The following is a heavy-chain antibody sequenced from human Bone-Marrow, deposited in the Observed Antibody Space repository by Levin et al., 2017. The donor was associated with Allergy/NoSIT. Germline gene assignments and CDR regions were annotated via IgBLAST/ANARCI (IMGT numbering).Heavy chain of an antibody. V-gene: IGHV4-38-2*01. J-gene: IGHJ5*02. CDR1: GYSISSGYY. CDR3: ARRAELLRFLEWYQAWFDP. D-gene: IGHD3-3*01. Sequence: SETLSLTCAVSGYSISSGYYWGWIRQPPGKGLEWFGSIYHSGSTYYNPSLKSRVTISVDTSKNQFSLKLSSVTAADTAVYYCARRAELLRFLEWYQAWFDPWGQGTLVTVSS. CDR2: IYHSGST.